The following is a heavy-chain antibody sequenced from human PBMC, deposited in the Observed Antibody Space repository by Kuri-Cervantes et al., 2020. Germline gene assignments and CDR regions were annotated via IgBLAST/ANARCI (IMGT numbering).Heavy chain of an antibody. Sequence: GESLKISCAASGFTVSSNYMSWVRQAPGKGLEWVSVIYSGGSTYYADSVKGRFTISRDNSKNTLYLQMNSLRAEDTAVYYCAREVYYDILSQYSEGFDPWGQGTLVTVSS. CDR1: GFTVSSNY. V-gene: IGHV3-66*01. CDR2: IYSGGST. J-gene: IGHJ5*02. CDR3: AREVYYDILSQYSEGFDP. D-gene: IGHD3-9*01.